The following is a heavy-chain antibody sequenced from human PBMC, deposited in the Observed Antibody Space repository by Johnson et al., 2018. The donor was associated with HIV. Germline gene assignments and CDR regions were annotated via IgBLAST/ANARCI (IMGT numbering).Heavy chain of an antibody. CDR3: AKDLSRPTLNAFDI. D-gene: IGHD4-11*01. J-gene: IGHJ3*02. CDR2: ISYDGSNK. CDR1: GFTFSSYA. V-gene: IGHV3-30*04. Sequence: QVRLVESGGGVVQPGRSLRLSCAASGFTFSSYAMHWVRQAPGKGLEWVAFISYDGSNKYYADSVKGRFTISRDNSKNTLYLQMNSLRAEDTAIYYCAKDLSRPTLNAFDIWGQGTMVTVSS.